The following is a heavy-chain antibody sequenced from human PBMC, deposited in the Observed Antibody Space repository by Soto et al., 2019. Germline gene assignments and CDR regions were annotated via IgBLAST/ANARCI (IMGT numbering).Heavy chain of an antibody. J-gene: IGHJ4*02. Sequence: GGSLRLSCAASGFTFSSYSMNWVRQAPGKGLEWVSSISSSSSYIYYADSVKGRFTISRDNAKNSLYLQMNSLRAEDTAVYYCAREHSGYSSSWYDYWGQGTLVTVSS. CDR2: ISSSSSYI. D-gene: IGHD6-13*01. V-gene: IGHV3-21*01. CDR1: GFTFSSYS. CDR3: AREHSGYSSSWYDY.